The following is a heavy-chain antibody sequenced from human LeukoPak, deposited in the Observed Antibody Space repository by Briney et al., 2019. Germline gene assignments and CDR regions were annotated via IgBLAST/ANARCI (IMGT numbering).Heavy chain of an antibody. Sequence: SETLSLTCTVSGYSISSGYFWGWIRQPPGKGLGWIGSIHHSGSTYYNPSLKSRITISVDTSKNQFSLKLSSVTAADTAVYYCAREMDYYDSSGYDAFDFWGQGTMVTVSS. D-gene: IGHD3-22*01. CDR2: IHHSGST. V-gene: IGHV4-38-2*02. J-gene: IGHJ3*01. CDR3: AREMDYYDSSGYDAFDF. CDR1: GYSISSGYF.